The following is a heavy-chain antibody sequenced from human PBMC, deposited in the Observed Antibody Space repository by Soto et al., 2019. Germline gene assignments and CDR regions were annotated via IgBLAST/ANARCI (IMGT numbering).Heavy chain of an antibody. J-gene: IGHJ4*02. V-gene: IGHV4-59*12. D-gene: IGHD3-22*01. CDR3: ARGPEYYYGGSGYVEY. CDR1: GGSISSYY. CDR2: IYYSGST. Sequence: SETLSLTCTVSGGSISSYYWSWIRQPPGKGLEWIGYIYYSGSTNYNPSLKSRVTISVDTSKNQFSLKLSSVTAADTSVYYCARGPEYYYGGSGYVEYWGQGTLVTVSS.